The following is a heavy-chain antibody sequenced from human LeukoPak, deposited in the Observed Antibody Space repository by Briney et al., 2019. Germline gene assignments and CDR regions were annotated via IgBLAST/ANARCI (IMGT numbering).Heavy chain of an antibody. Sequence: PSGTLSLTCAVSGGSISSGNWWSWVRQSPGRGLEWIGEIYHSGSTNYNPSLKSRVTISVDTSKNQFSLKLSSVTAADTAVYYCAGGYCSGGSCFTEDAFDIWGQGTMVTVSS. CDR3: AGGYCSGGSCFTEDAFDI. V-gene: IGHV4-4*02. CDR1: GGSISSGNW. J-gene: IGHJ3*02. CDR2: IYHSGST. D-gene: IGHD2-15*01.